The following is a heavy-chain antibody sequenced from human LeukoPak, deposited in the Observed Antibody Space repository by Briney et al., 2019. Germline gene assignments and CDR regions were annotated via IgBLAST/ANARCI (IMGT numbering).Heavy chain of an antibody. CDR2: INHSGST. Sequence: PSETLSLTWAVYGGSFSGYYWSWIRQPPGKGLEWIGEINHSGSTNYNPSLKSRVTISVDTSKNQFSLKLSSVTAADTAVYYCARAVGGAAAELFDYWGQGTLVTVSS. CDR1: GGSFSGYY. D-gene: IGHD6-13*01. V-gene: IGHV4-34*01. CDR3: ARAVGGAAAELFDY. J-gene: IGHJ4*02.